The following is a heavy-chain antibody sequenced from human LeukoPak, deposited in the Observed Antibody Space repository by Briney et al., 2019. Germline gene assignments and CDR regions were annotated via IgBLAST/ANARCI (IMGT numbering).Heavy chain of an antibody. CDR1: GFIFNTYT. CDR3: AKGTERYREVSSFDY. CDR2: ISGGGGGT. J-gene: IGHJ4*02. V-gene: IGHV3-23*01. D-gene: IGHD3-10*01. Sequence: PGGSLRLSCAASGFIFNTYTMNWVRQAPRKGLEWVSAISGGGGGTYYADFVKGRFTISRDNSKNTLYLQMNSLRAEDTAAYYCAKGTERYREVSSFDYWGQGTLVAVSS.